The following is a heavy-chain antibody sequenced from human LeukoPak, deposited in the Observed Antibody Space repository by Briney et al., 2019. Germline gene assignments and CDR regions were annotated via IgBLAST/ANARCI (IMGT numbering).Heavy chain of an antibody. CDR2: IRSKANSYAT. D-gene: IGHD6-19*01. CDR1: GFTFSGSA. J-gene: IGHJ6*03. V-gene: IGHV3-73*01. Sequence: GGSLRLSCAASGFTFSGSAMHWVRQASGKGLEWVGRIRSKANSYATAYAASVKGRFTISRGDSKNTAYLQMNSLKTEDTAVYYCSRSGALDYYYYYMDVWGKGTTVTVSS. CDR3: SRSGALDYYYYYMDV.